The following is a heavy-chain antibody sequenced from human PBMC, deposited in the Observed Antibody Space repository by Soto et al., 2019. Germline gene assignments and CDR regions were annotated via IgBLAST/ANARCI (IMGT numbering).Heavy chain of an antibody. CDR3: AKTLHYDFWSGGAYMDV. Sequence: GGSLRLSCAASGFTFSSYAMSWVRQAPGKGLEWVSAISGSGGSTYYADSVKGRFTISRDNSKNTLYLQMNSLRAEDTAVYYCAKTLHYDFWSGGAYMDVWGKGTTVTAP. V-gene: IGHV3-23*01. CDR1: GFTFSSYA. J-gene: IGHJ6*03. D-gene: IGHD3-3*01. CDR2: ISGSGGST.